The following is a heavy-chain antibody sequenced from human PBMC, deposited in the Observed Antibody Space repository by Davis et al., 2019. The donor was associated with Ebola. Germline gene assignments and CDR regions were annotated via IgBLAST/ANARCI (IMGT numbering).Heavy chain of an antibody. J-gene: IGHJ4*02. CDR1: GFTVSSNY. CDR3: ARGGYYYDSSGYYPYFDY. D-gene: IGHD3-22*01. Sequence: GESLKISCAASGFTVSSNYMSWVRQAPGKGLEWVSVIYSGGSTYYADSVKGRFTISRDNSKNTLYLQMNSLRAEDTAVYYCARGGYYYDSSGYYPYFDYWGQGTLVTVSS. CDR2: IYSGGST. V-gene: IGHV3-66*01.